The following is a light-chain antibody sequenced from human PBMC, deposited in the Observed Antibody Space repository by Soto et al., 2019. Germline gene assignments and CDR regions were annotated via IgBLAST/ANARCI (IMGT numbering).Light chain of an antibody. CDR2: AAS. CDR3: PQSYRTPPT. J-gene: IGKJ2*01. V-gene: IGKV1-39*01. CDR1: QSISSY. Sequence: DIQMTQSPSSLSASVGDRVTITCRASQSISSYLNWYQQKPGKAPKLLIYAASSLQSGVPSRFSWSGSGTDFTLTNSKLQPEDFATYYCPQSYRTPPTFGQGTKLEIK.